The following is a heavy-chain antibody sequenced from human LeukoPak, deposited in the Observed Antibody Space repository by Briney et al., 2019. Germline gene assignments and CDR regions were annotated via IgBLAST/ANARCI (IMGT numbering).Heavy chain of an antibody. CDR2: IYHSGST. V-gene: IGHV4-38-2*02. Sequence: PSETLSLTCTISGYSISSGYYWGWIRQPPGKGLEWIGSIYHSGSTYYNPSLKSRVTISVDTSKNQFSLKLSSVTAADTAVYYCAKSSYSIFDYWGQGTLVTVSS. J-gene: IGHJ4*02. CDR1: GYSISSGYY. CDR3: AKSSYSIFDY. D-gene: IGHD5-18*01.